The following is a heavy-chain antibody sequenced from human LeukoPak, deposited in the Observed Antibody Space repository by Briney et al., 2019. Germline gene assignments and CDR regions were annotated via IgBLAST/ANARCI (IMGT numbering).Heavy chain of an antibody. Sequence: GGSLRLSCAASGFTFISYGMGWVRQAPGKGLEWVSAISGSGGSTYYADSVKGRFTISRDNSKNTLYLQMNSLRAEDTAVYYCAKVDYYDSSGYYYNYYFDYWGQGTLVTVSS. J-gene: IGHJ4*02. V-gene: IGHV3-23*01. CDR2: ISGSGGST. D-gene: IGHD3-22*01. CDR3: AKVDYYDSSGYYYNYYFDY. CDR1: GFTFISYG.